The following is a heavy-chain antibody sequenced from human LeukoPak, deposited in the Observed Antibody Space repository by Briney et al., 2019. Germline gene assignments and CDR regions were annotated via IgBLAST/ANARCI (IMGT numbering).Heavy chain of an antibody. D-gene: IGHD2-15*01. Sequence: PGGSLRLSCEASGFTFSSHSMTWVRQAPGKTLEWISYIGHTGSPAHYADSVRGRFTISRDNAKNSLYLQMNSLTVEDTAVYYCARDQRPYCSGECCCAIGLWGRGTTVTFSS. J-gene: IGHJ3*01. V-gene: IGHV3-48*01. CDR3: ARDQRPYCSGECCCAIGL. CDR2: IGHTGSPA. CDR1: GFTFSSHS.